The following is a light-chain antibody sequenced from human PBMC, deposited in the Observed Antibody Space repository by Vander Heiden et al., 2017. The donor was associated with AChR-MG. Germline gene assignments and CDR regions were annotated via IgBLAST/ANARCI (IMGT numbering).Light chain of an antibody. V-gene: IGKV1-39*01. Sequence: DIQMTQSPSSLSASVGDTVTISCRASQSISSYLNWFQQKAGNAPKLLIDAASRLQSGVPSRFTGSGSGTDFTLTISRLQPEDFATYYCQQSDSTLSTFGQGTKEEI. CDR1: QSISSY. J-gene: IGKJ1*01. CDR2: AAS. CDR3: QQSDSTLST.